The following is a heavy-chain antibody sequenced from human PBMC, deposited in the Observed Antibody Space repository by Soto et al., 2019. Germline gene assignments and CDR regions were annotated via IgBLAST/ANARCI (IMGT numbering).Heavy chain of an antibody. J-gene: IGHJ6*03. CDR3: ARVAVGYYYMDV. Sequence: EVQLVESGGGLVQPGGSLRLSCAASGFTFSNYWMHWVRQAPGKGLVWVSRINSEGTRTNYADSVKGRFTISRDNAENTLYLQMNSLTAEDTAVYYCARVAVGYYYMDVWGKGTTGTVSS. CDR2: INSEGTRT. V-gene: IGHV3-74*01. CDR1: GFTFSNYW.